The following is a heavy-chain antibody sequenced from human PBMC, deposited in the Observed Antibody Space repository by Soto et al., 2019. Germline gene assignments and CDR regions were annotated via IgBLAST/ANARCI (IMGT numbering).Heavy chain of an antibody. CDR1: GVSISSYY. CDR3: ARSGQILIHDI. J-gene: IGHJ3*02. Sequence: SETLSLTCTVSGVSISSYYWSWIRQPPGKGLEWIGYIYYSGSTNYNPSLKSRVTISVDTSKNQFSLKLSSVTAADTAVYYCARSGQILIHDIWGQGTMVTVSS. D-gene: IGHD5-18*01. CDR2: IYYSGST. V-gene: IGHV4-59*01.